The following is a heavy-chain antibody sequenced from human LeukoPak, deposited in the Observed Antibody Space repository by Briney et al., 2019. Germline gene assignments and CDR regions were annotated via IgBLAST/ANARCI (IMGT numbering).Heavy chain of an antibody. Sequence: ASVKVSCKASGYTFTSYDINWVRQATGQGLEWMGWMNPNSGNTGYAQKFQGRDTITRNTSISTAYMELSSLRSEDTAVYYCARFGDPTYFDYWGQGTLVTVSS. D-gene: IGHD2-21*02. V-gene: IGHV1-8*03. CDR2: MNPNSGNT. J-gene: IGHJ4*02. CDR1: GYTFTSYD. CDR3: ARFGDPTYFDY.